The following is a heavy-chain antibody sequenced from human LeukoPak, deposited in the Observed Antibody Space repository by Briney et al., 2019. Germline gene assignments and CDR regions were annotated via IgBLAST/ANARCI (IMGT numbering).Heavy chain of an antibody. Sequence: GSLRLSCAASGFTFSSYWMSWVRQAPGKGLEWVANIKQDGSEKYYVDSVKGRFTISRDNAKNEMYLQMNSLRAEDTAVYFCARGAGYCTSTSCHLWSDYWGQGTLVTVSS. CDR3: ARGAGYCTSTSCHLWSDY. D-gene: IGHD2-2*01. CDR2: IKQDGSEK. V-gene: IGHV3-7*01. J-gene: IGHJ4*02. CDR1: GFTFSSYW.